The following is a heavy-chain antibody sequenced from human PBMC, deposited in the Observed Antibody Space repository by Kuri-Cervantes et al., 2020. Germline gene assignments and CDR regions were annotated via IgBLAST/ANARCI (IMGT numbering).Heavy chain of an antibody. V-gene: IGHV3-23*01. D-gene: IGHD5-18*01. Sequence: GGSLRLSCEGSGFTFISYVMHWVRQAPGKGLEWVSSIDGSGKLIYYADSVKGRFTISRDNSKNTLYLQMNSLRAEDTAVYYCARDLRGYSYGAETFDYWGQGTLVTVSS. J-gene: IGHJ4*02. CDR2: IDGSGKLI. CDR3: ARDLRGYSYGAETFDY. CDR1: GFTFISYV.